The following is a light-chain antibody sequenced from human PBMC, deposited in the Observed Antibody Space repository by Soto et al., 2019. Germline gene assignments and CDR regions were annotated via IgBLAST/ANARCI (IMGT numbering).Light chain of an antibody. Sequence: EIVMTQSPATLSVSPGERATLSCRASLSISNSLAWYQQKPGQAPRLLIYEASNRATGIPARFSGSGSGTGFTRTISSLEPEDFAVYYCQQYGNSPITFGQGTRLEIK. J-gene: IGKJ5*01. CDR3: QQYGNSPIT. CDR2: EAS. V-gene: IGKV3-11*01. CDR1: LSISNS.